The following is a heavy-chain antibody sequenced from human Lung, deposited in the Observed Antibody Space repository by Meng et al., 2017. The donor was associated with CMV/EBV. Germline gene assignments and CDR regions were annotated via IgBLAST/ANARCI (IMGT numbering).Heavy chain of an antibody. CDR2: IIPIFGTA. V-gene: IGHV1-69*05. CDR1: GDTFSSYA. D-gene: IGHD2-2*01. J-gene: IGHJ6*02. CDR3: ARGGYQLLVYYYYGMDV. Sequence: SVKVSXKASGDTFSSYAISWVRQAPGQGLEWMGGIIPIFGTANYAQKSKGRVTITTDEYTSTAYMELSSLRSEDTAVYYFARGGYQLLVYYYYGMDVWGQGTTVTVS.